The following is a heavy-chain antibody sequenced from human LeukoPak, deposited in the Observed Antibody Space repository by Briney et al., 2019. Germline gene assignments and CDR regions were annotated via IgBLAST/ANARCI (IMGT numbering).Heavy chain of an antibody. CDR2: IYSSGSKT. CDR3: SKDVVPDSGWDLDY. Sequence: PGGSLRLSCTASGFSFSTYSMTWVRQGPGKGLEWVSSIYSSGSKTFYADSVKGRFTISRDNSKNTLYLQMNSLTAEDTAIYYCSKDVVPDSGWDLDYWGRGTLVTVSS. CDR1: GFSFSTYS. D-gene: IGHD6-19*01. J-gene: IGHJ4*02. V-gene: IGHV3-23*05.